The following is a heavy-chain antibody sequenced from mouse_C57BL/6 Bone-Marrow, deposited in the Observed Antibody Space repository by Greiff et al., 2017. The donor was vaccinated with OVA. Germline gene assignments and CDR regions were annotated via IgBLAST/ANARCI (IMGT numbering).Heavy chain of an antibody. CDR3: TKGGWLLRMAY. V-gene: IGHV6-3*01. CDR1: GFTFSNYW. J-gene: IGHJ3*01. D-gene: IGHD2-3*01. CDR2: ISLKSDNYAT. Sequence: EVKVEESGGGLVQPGGSMKLSCVASGFTFSNYWMNWVRQSPEQGLEWVAQISLKSDNYATHYAESVKGRFTISRDDCKSSVYLQMNNLRAEDTGIYYCTKGGWLLRMAYWGQGTLVTVSA.